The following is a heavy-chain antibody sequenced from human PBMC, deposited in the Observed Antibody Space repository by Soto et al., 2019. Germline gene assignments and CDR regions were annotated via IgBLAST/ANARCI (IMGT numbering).Heavy chain of an antibody. CDR2: IYHSGST. CDR1: GGSISSSNW. V-gene: IGHV4-4*02. J-gene: IGHJ4*02. CDR3: ARVANYYDSSGSRAFDY. D-gene: IGHD3-22*01. Sequence: SEILSLTCAVSGGSISSSNWWSWVRQPPGKGLEWIGEIYHSGSTNYNPSLKSRVTISVDKSKNQFSLKLSSVTAADTAVYYCARVANYYDSSGSRAFDYWGQGTLVTVSS.